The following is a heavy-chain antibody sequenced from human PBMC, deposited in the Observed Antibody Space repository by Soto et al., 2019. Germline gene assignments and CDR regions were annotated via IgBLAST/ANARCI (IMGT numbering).Heavy chain of an antibody. J-gene: IGHJ4*02. D-gene: IGHD6-19*01. CDR2: ITSDTKTI. CDR1: VFTFSVYS. Sequence: EVQVVESGGDLVQRGGSLRLSCVASVFTFSVYSMHWGPQAPGKGLEWFSYITSDTKTIKYADSVKGRFTISRDNAKNSVYLQMNSLRDEDTAVYYCARSVEGHFDYWGQGTVVTVSS. V-gene: IGHV3-48*02. CDR3: ARSVEGHFDY.